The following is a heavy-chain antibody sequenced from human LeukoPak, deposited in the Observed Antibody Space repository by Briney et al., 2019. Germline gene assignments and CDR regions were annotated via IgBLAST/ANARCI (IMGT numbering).Heavy chain of an antibody. CDR1: GFTFSDHY. CDR3: ARVRIIGTSYYFDS. V-gene: IGHV3-72*01. D-gene: IGHD1-20*01. J-gene: IGHJ4*02. CDR2: TRNKGNSYTT. Sequence: GGSLRLSCAASGFTFSDHYMDWVRQAPGKGLEWVGRTRNKGNSYTTEYAASVKGKFTISRDDSKHSLYLQMNSLKTEDTAVYYCARVRIIGTSYYFDSWGQGTLVTVSS.